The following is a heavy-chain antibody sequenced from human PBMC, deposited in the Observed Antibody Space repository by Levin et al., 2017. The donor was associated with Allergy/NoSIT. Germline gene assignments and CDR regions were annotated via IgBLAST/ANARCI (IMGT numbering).Heavy chain of an antibody. Sequence: GGSLRLSCAASGFTFSNHWMHWVRQAPGKGLVWVSRINSDGSSTNYADSVKGRFTIARDNAKKTLYLQMNSLRAEDTAVYFCAEAGLFTWIGYWGPGTLVTVSS. CDR2: INSDGSST. V-gene: IGHV3-74*01. J-gene: IGHJ4*02. CDR1: GFTFSNHW. CDR3: AEAGLFTWIGY. D-gene: IGHD3-16*01.